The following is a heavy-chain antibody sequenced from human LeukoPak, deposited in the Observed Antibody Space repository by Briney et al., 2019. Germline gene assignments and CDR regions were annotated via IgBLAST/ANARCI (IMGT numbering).Heavy chain of an antibody. CDR1: GGTFSSYA. V-gene: IGHV1-69*13. Sequence: SVKVSCKASGGTFSSYAISRVRQAPGQGLEWMGGIIPIFGTANYAQKFQGRVTITADESTSTAYMELSSLRSEDTAVYYCARVGDFWSGYYRPFDYWGQGTLVTVSS. D-gene: IGHD3-3*01. CDR2: IIPIFGTA. CDR3: ARVGDFWSGYYRPFDY. J-gene: IGHJ4*02.